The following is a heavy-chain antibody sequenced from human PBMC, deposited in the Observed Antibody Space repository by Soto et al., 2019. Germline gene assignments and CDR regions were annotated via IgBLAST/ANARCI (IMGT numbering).Heavy chain of an antibody. Sequence: QVQLVQSGAEVKKPGASVKVSCKASGYTFTSYGISWVRQAPGQGLEWMGWISAYNGNTNYAQKLQGRVTMTTDTSTGTADMELRSLRSYDTAVYYCARGTYYDFLSCYPVDYWGPGNRVRVSS. CDR2: ISAYNGNT. D-gene: IGHD3-3*01. J-gene: IGHJ4*02. CDR3: ARGTYYDFLSCYPVDY. V-gene: IGHV1-18*01. CDR1: GYTFTSYG.